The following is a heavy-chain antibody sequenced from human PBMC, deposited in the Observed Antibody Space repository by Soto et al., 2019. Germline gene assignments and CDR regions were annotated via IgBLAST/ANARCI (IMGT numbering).Heavy chain of an antibody. CDR3: AKMGVPKAEQQLVRLYYYYGMDV. D-gene: IGHD6-13*01. V-gene: IGHV3-23*01. J-gene: IGHJ6*02. Sequence: PGGSLRLSCAASGFTFSSYAMSWVRQAPGKGLEWVSAISGSGGSTYYADSVKGRFTISRDNSKNTLYLQMNSLRAEDTAVYYCAKMGVPKAEQQLVRLYYYYGMDVWGQGTTVTVSS. CDR2: ISGSGGST. CDR1: GFTFSSYA.